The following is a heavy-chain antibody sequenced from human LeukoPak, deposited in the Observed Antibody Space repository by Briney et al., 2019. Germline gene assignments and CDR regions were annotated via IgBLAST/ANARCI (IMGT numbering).Heavy chain of an antibody. D-gene: IGHD2-15*01. CDR3: AKMGGYCSGGSCYSWYFDY. J-gene: IGHJ4*02. CDR2: VSNSVDGGFT. V-gene: IGHV3-23*01. CDR1: GFTFSSYA. Sequence: PGGSLRLSCAASGFTFSSYAVTWVRQAPGRGLEWVSVVSNSVDGGFTYYADSVKGRFTIFRDNSKNTLYLQMNNLRADDTAVYYCAKMGGYCSGGSCYSWYFDYWGQGNPVTVSS.